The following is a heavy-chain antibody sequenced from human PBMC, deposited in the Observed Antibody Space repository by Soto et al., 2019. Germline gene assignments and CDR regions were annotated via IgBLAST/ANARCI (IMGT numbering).Heavy chain of an antibody. CDR3: ARALVYCSGGSCYSHFDY. CDR2: ISSSSSYI. J-gene: IGHJ4*02. CDR1: GFTFSSYS. D-gene: IGHD2-15*01. Sequence: GGSLSLSCAASGFTFSSYSMNWVRQAPGKVLEWVSSISSSSSYIYYADSVKGRFTISRDNAKNSLYLQMNSLRAEDTAVYYCARALVYCSGGSCYSHFDYWGQGXLVTVSA. V-gene: IGHV3-21*01.